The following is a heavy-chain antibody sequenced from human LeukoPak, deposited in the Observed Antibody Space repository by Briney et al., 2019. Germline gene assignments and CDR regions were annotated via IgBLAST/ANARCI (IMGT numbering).Heavy chain of an antibody. Sequence: SETLSLTCAVYGGSFSGHYWSWIRQPPGKGLEWIGEINHSGGTNYYPSLKSRVTISVDTSKNQFYLNLSSVTAADTAVYYCARGGDYSGYYYVLDYWGQGTLVTVSS. V-gene: IGHV4-34*01. CDR3: ARGGDYSGYYYVLDY. D-gene: IGHD3-22*01. CDR2: INHSGGT. J-gene: IGHJ4*02. CDR1: GGSFSGHY.